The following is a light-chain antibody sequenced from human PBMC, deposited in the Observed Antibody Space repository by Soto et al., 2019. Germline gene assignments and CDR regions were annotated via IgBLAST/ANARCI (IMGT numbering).Light chain of an antibody. V-gene: IGKV3-15*01. Sequence: ETVMTQSPATLSLSPGERATLSCMASQSVDTKLAWYQHKPGQAPRLLIYGASTRATGIPARFSGSGSGTEFTLTISSLQSEDFAVYFCQQYNNWYTYGQGTKLEIK. CDR3: QQYNNWYT. CDR2: GAS. J-gene: IGKJ2*01. CDR1: QSVDTK.